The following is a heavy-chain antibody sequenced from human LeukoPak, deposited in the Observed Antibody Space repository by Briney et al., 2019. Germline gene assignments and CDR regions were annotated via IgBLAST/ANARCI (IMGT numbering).Heavy chain of an antibody. J-gene: IGHJ6*03. V-gene: IGHV4-59*01. CDR3: ARSVEGYCRGGSCYYYSYYMDV. D-gene: IGHD2-15*01. CDR2: IYYSGST. Sequence: SETLSLTCTVSGGSISSYYWSWIRQPPGKGLEWIGYIYYSGSTNYNPSLKSRVTISVDTSKNQFSLKLSSVTAADTAVYYCARSVEGYCRGGSCYYYSYYMDVWGKETTVTVSS. CDR1: GGSISSYY.